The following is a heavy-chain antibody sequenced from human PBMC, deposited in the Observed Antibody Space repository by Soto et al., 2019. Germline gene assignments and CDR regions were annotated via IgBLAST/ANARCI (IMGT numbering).Heavy chain of an antibody. Sequence: GGSLRLSCAASGFTFSNYAMHWVRQAPGKGLEYVAGVSANGIRTDYANSVQGRFTVSRDNSKSTLYLQMGRLRVEDVAVYFCTRDQLAAGGTNWLDPWGQGTLVTVSS. V-gene: IGHV3-64*01. D-gene: IGHD6-13*01. J-gene: IGHJ5*02. CDR1: GFTFSNYA. CDR2: VSANGIRT. CDR3: TRDQLAAGGTNWLDP.